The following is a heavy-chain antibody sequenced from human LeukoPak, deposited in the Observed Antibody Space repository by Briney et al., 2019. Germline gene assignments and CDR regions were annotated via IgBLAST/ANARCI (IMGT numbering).Heavy chain of an antibody. CDR2: IYYSGST. Sequence: SETLSLTCTVSGGSISSYYWSWIRQPPGKGLEWIGYIYYSGSTNYNPSLKSRVTISVDTSKNQFSLKLSSVTAADTAVYYCARVLSCSSTSCYQYYFDYWGQGTLVTVSS. V-gene: IGHV4-59*01. J-gene: IGHJ4*02. D-gene: IGHD2-2*01. CDR1: GGSISSYY. CDR3: ARVLSCSSTSCYQYYFDY.